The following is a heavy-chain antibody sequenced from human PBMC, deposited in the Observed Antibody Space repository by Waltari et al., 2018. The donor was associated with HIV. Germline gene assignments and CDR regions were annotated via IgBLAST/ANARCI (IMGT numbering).Heavy chain of an antibody. J-gene: IGHJ6*02. CDR3: ARQLYYDFWSGLKWGDGMDV. CDR1: GDSISSSVYY. V-gene: IGHV4-39*01. D-gene: IGHD3-3*01. CDR2: IYYSGTT. Sequence: QLQLQESGPGLVKPSETLSLTCTVSGDSISSSVYYWGWIRQPPGKGLEWIGSIYYSGTTYYGPSLKSRVTMSVDTSKNQFSLKMSSVTAGDTAVYYCARQLYYDFWSGLKWGDGMDVWGQGTTVTVAS.